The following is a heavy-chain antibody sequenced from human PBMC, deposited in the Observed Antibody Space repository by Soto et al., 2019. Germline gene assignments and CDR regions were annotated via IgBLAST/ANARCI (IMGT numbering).Heavy chain of an antibody. J-gene: IGHJ5*02. D-gene: IGHD3-22*01. CDR3: ASVYYYDSSGTLNWFDP. V-gene: IGHV1-69*06. CDR2: IIPIFGTA. CDR1: GGTFSSYA. Sequence: GASVKVSCKASGGTFSSYAISWVRQAPGQGLEWMGGIIPIFGTANYAQKFQGRVTITADKSTSTAYMELSSLRSEDTAVYYCASVYYYDSSGTLNWFDPWVQGTLVTVSS.